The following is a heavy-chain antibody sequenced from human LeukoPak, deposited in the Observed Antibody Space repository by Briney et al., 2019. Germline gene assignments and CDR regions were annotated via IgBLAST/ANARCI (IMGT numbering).Heavy chain of an antibody. CDR2: ISGSGDST. D-gene: IGHD6-19*01. V-gene: IGHV3-23*01. Sequence: GGSLRLSCAASGFTFSSYGMSWVRQAPGKGLEWVSAISGSGDSTHHADSVKGRLTIPRDNSKNTLYLQMKSLRAEDTAVYYCAKGGIAVASTSYYYYMDVWGKGTTVTISS. J-gene: IGHJ6*03. CDR1: GFTFSSYG. CDR3: AKGGIAVASTSYYYYMDV.